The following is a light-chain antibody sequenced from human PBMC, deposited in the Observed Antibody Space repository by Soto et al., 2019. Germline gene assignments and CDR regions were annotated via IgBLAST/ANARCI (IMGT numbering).Light chain of an antibody. CDR2: GAS. CDR3: QQYNNWPPRIT. V-gene: IGKV3-15*01. J-gene: IGKJ3*01. Sequence: EIVLTQSPGTLSVSPGERATLSCRASQSVSSNLAWYQQKPGQAPRLLIYGASTRATGIPARFSGSGSGTEFTLTISSLQSEDFAVYYCQQYNNWPPRITFGPGTKVDIK. CDR1: QSVSSN.